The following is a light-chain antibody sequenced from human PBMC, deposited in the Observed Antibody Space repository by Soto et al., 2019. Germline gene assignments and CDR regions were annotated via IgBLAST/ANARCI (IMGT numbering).Light chain of an antibody. J-gene: IGLJ1*01. V-gene: IGLV2-14*01. CDR2: EVS. CDR1: SSDVGGYRY. CDR3: SSYSTSNTPYV. Sequence: LTQPASVSGSPGQSITISCTGASSDVGGYRYVSWFQQHPGKAPKLMIYEVSNRPSGVSIRFSGSKSGNTASLTISGLQAEDEADYYCSSYSTSNTPYVLGTGTKVTLL.